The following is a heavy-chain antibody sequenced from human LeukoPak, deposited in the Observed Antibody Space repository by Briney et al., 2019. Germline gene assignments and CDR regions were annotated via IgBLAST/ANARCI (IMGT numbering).Heavy chain of an antibody. CDR2: IWYDGSNK. Sequence: PGGSLRLSCAASGFTFSSYGMHWVRQAPGKGLEWVAVIWYDGSNKYYADSVKGRFTISRDNSKNTLYLQMNSLRAEDTAVYYCAKETGYYDSSGYFPEGYFRHWGQGTLVTVSS. D-gene: IGHD3-22*01. CDR3: AKETGYYDSSGYFPEGYFRH. V-gene: IGHV3-33*06. J-gene: IGHJ1*01. CDR1: GFTFSSYG.